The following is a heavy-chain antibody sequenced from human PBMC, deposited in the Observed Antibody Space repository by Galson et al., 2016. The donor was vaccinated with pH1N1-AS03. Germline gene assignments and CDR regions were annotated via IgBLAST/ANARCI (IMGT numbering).Heavy chain of an antibody. CDR1: EFTFSNYA. V-gene: IGHV3-23*01. CDR3: AKDRPVYSYYYGLDV. Sequence: SLRLSCAASEFTFSNYAMSWVRQAPGKGLEWVSAISANDDSTFYVDSVEGRFTISRDNSKNTLYLQMNSLRAEDTAVYYCAKDRPVYSYYYGLDVWGQGTTVTVS. CDR2: ISANDDST. J-gene: IGHJ6*02.